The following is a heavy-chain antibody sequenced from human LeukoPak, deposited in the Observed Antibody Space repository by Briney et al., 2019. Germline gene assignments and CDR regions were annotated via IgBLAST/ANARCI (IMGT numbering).Heavy chain of an antibody. CDR3: ARRDIVATIST. J-gene: IGHJ4*02. V-gene: IGHV4-39*01. Sequence: SETLSLTCTASGGSIRSNSYYWAWIRQPPGKGLEWIGSIYYSGNTFYNPSLKSRITITVDTSKNQFSLRLNSMTAADTAVYYCARRDIVATISTWGQGILVTVSS. D-gene: IGHD5-12*01. CDR1: GGSIRSNSYY. CDR2: IYYSGNT.